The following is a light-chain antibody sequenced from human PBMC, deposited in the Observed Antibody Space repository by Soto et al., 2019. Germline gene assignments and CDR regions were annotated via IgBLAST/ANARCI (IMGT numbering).Light chain of an antibody. CDR3: QQGT. J-gene: IGKJ4*01. V-gene: IGKV1-9*01. CDR2: AAS. Sequence: DIQMTQSPSTLSGSVGDRVTITCRASQGISSYLAWYQQKPGKAPKLLIYAASTLQSGVPSRFSGSGSGTEFTLTISSLQPEDFATYYCQQGTFGGGTKVDNK. CDR1: QGISSY.